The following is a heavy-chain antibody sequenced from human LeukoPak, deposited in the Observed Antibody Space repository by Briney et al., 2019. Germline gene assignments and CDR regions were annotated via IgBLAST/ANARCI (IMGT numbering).Heavy chain of an antibody. V-gene: IGHV4-4*02. CDR2: IYHSGST. Sequence: SGTLSLTCAVSGGSISSSNWWSWVRQPPGKGLEWIGEIYHSGSTNYNPPLKSRLTISVDKSKNQFSLKLSSVTAADTAVYYCARDLGAVAGNWGQGTLVTVSS. CDR1: GGSISSSNW. J-gene: IGHJ4*02. CDR3: ARDLGAVAGN. D-gene: IGHD6-19*01.